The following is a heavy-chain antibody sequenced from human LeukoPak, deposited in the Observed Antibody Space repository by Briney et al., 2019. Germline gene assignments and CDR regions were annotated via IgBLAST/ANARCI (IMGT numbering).Heavy chain of an antibody. CDR3: ARALFSGKQGY. V-gene: IGHV1-2*02. D-gene: IGHD3-10*01. CDR1: GYTFTGYY. CDR2: INPNSGGT. Sequence: GASVKVSCKASGYTFTGYYMHRVRQAPGQGVEWMGWINPNSGGTNYAQKLQGRVTMTRDTSISTAYMELSRLRSDDTAVYYCARALFSGKQGYWGQGTLVTVSS. J-gene: IGHJ4*02.